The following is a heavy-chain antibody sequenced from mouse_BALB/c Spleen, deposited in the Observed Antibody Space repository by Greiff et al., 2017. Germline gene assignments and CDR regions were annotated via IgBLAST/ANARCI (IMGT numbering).Heavy chain of an antibody. J-gene: IGHJ1*01. V-gene: IGHV5-6*01. D-gene: IGHD2-4*01. CDR2: ISSGGSYT. CDR1: GFTFSSYG. CDR3: ARQWGITTGDNWYFDV. Sequence: EVHLVESGGDLVKPGGSLKLSCAASGFTFSSYGMSWVRQTPDKRLEWVATISSGGSYTYYPDSVKGRFTISRDNAKNTLYLQMSSLKSEDTAMYYCARQWGITTGDNWYFDVWGAGTTVTVSS.